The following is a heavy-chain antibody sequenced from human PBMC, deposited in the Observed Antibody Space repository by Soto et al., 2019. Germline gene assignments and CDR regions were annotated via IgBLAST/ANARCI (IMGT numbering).Heavy chain of an antibody. CDR3: AQTLGLAVSGPGRFDL. CDR2: IIPIFGTG. V-gene: IGHV1-69*12. J-gene: IGHJ2*01. D-gene: IGHD6-19*01. Sequence: QVQLVQSGAEVKKPGSSVKVSCKASGGTFSSYAISWVRQAPGQGLEWMGGIIPIFGTGNYAQKFLGRVTITAGESTSTAYMELSSLRFEDTAVYYCAQTLGLAVSGPGRFDLWGRGTLVTVSS. CDR1: GGTFSSYA.